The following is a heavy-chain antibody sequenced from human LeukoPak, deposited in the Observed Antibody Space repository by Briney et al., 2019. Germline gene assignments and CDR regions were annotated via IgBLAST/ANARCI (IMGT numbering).Heavy chain of an antibody. Sequence: ASVKVSCKASGYTFTSYGISWVRQAPGQGLEWMGWISAYNGNTNYAQKLQGRVTMTTDTSTSTAYMELRSLRSEDTAVYYCARGGMNRKCTNGVCSQNWFDPWGQGTLVTVSS. CDR3: ARGGMNRKCTNGVCSQNWFDP. CDR1: GYTFTSYG. CDR2: ISAYNGNT. J-gene: IGHJ5*02. V-gene: IGHV1-18*04. D-gene: IGHD2-8*01.